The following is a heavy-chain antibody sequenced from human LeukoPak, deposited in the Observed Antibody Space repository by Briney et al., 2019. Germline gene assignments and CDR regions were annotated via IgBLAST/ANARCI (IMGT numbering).Heavy chain of an antibody. CDR1: GFTVSSKY. D-gene: IGHD4-11*01. Sequence: GGSLRLSCAASGFTVSSKYMSWVRQAPGKGLEWVSVIYSGGSTYYADSVKGRFTISRDNSKNTLYLQMNSLRAEDTAVYYCARGHPGDYSDFDYWGQGTLVTVSS. CDR2: IYSGGST. J-gene: IGHJ4*02. V-gene: IGHV3-53*01. CDR3: ARGHPGDYSDFDY.